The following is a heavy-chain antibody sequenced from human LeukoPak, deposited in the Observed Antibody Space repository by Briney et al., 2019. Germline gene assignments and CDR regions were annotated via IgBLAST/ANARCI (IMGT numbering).Heavy chain of an antibody. CDR3: ARDLNYYDSSGYYYVGYMDV. J-gene: IGHJ6*03. CDR2: IKQDGSEK. D-gene: IGHD3-22*01. Sequence: HPGGSLRLSCAASGFTFSSYWMSWVRQAPGKGLEWVANIKQDGSEKYYVDSVKGRFTISRDNAKNSLYLQMNSLRAEDTAVYYCARDLNYYDSSGYYYVGYMDVWGKGTTVTVSS. CDR1: GFTFSSYW. V-gene: IGHV3-7*01.